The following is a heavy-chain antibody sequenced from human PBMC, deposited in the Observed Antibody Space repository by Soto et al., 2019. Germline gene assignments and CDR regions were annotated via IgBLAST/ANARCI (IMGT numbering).Heavy chain of an antibody. CDR3: ARGRFGMDV. Sequence: PGGSLRLSCAASTPGFGGSNYMTWVRQAPGKGLEWVSVIYRDGNTYYVDSVKGRFTISRDNSKNTLYLQMNSLRGEDTAVYYCARGRFGMDVWGQGTTVTVSS. CDR1: TPGFGGSNY. CDR2: IYRDGNT. V-gene: IGHV3-53*01. J-gene: IGHJ6*02.